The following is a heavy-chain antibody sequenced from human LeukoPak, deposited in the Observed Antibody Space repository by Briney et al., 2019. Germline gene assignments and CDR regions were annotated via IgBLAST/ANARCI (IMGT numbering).Heavy chain of an antibody. Sequence: GRSLRLSCAASGFTFSNYGIHWVRQAPGKGLEWVAVISFDENYKYYADSVKGRFTISRDNSKNTLYLQMNSLRAEDTAVYYCARVAYVDIVATTPYGMDVWGQGTTVTVSS. D-gene: IGHD5-12*01. CDR1: GFTFSNYG. J-gene: IGHJ6*02. CDR2: ISFDENYK. CDR3: ARVAYVDIVATTPYGMDV. V-gene: IGHV3-30*03.